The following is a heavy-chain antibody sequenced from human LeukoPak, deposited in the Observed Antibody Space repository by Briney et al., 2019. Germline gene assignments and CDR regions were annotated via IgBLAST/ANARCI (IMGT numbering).Heavy chain of an antibody. CDR2: ISSSSSYI. Sequence: GGSLRLSCAASGFTFSSYSMNWVRQAPGKGLEWVSSISSSSSYIYYAGSVKGRFTISRDNAKNSLYLQMNSLRAEDTAVYYCARVGEIGDAFDIWGQGTMVTVSS. CDR3: ARVGEIGDAFDI. J-gene: IGHJ3*02. D-gene: IGHD3-10*01. V-gene: IGHV3-21*01. CDR1: GFTFSSYS.